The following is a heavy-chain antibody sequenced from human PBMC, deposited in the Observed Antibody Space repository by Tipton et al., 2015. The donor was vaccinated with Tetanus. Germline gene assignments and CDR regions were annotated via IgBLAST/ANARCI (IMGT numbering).Heavy chain of an antibody. D-gene: IGHD6-13*01. J-gene: IGHJ5*02. CDR1: GDSLVRGGYY. CDR2: IYHTGAA. CDR3: SRAFGSNHNWFDP. Sequence: TLSLTCTVSGDSLVRGGYYWTWIRHLPGKGLEWIGYIYHTGAAHYNPSLKSRVTLSLDMSKNQFFLKMISMTAADTAVYFCSRAFGSNHNWFDPWGQGTPVTVSS. V-gene: IGHV4-31*03.